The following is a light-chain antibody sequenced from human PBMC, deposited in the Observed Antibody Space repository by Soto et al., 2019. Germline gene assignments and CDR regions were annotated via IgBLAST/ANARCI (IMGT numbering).Light chain of an antibody. V-gene: IGLV3-21*02. Sequence: SYELTQPPSVSVAPGQTARIPCGGDNIGSKGVHWYQQKPGQAPVLVVYDDSDRASGIPARFSGSNSGNTATLTISRVEAGDEADYCCQVWDGSTDRPIFGGGTKLTVL. J-gene: IGLJ2*01. CDR2: DDS. CDR3: QVWDGSTDRPI. CDR1: NIGSKG.